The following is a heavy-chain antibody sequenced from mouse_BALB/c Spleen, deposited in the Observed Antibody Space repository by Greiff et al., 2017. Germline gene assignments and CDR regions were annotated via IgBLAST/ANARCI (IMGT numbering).Heavy chain of an antibody. CDR3: ARLYYGSKYYFDY. J-gene: IGHJ2*01. V-gene: IGHV1S29*02. CDR2: IYPYNGGT. Sequence: VQLQQSGPELVKPGASVKISCKASGYTFTDYNMHWVKQSHGKSLEWIGYIYPYNGGTGYNQKFKSKATLTVDNSSSTAYMELRSLTSEDSAVYYCARLYYGSKYYFDYWGQGTTLTVSS. D-gene: IGHD1-1*01. CDR1: GYTFTDYN.